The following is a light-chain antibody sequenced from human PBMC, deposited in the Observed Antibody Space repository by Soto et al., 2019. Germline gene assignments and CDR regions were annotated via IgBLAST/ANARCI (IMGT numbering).Light chain of an antibody. J-gene: IGKJ1*01. CDR3: QQSYTAPWT. CDR1: QSITSY. CDR2: AAS. V-gene: IGKV1-39*01. Sequence: DIQMTQSPSSLSASVGDRVTITCRASQSITSYLNGYQQKPGKAPQLLIYAASTLQSGVPSRFSGSGSGTDFTLTISSLQPEDVATYFCQQSYTAPWTFGQGTKVEVK.